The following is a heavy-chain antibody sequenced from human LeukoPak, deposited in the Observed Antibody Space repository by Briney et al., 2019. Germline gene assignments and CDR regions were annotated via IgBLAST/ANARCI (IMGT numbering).Heavy chain of an antibody. Sequence: SETLSLTCTVSGGSISSYYWSWIRQPAGRGLEWIGRIYTSGSTNYNPSLKSRVTMSVDTSKNQFSLKLSSVTAADTAVYYCARDIREYCSGGSCYRGGPICYYYYYYMDVWGKGTTVTVSS. V-gene: IGHV4-4*07. D-gene: IGHD2-15*01. J-gene: IGHJ6*03. CDR1: GGSISSYY. CDR2: IYTSGST. CDR3: ARDIREYCSGGSCYRGGPICYYYYYYMDV.